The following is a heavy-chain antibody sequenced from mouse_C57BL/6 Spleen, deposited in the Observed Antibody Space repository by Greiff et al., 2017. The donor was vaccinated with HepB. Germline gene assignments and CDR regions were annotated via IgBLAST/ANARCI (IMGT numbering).Heavy chain of an antibody. CDR2: INPYNGGT. CDR3: ARVATNYFDY. J-gene: IGHJ2*01. D-gene: IGHD1-1*01. CDR1: GYTFTDYY. V-gene: IGHV1-19*01. Sequence: EVQGVESGPVLVKPGASVKMSCKASGYTFTDYYMNWVKQSHGKSLEWIGVINPYNGGTSYNQKFKGKATLTVDKSSSTAYMELNSLTSEDSAVYYCARVATNYFDYWGQGTTLTVSS.